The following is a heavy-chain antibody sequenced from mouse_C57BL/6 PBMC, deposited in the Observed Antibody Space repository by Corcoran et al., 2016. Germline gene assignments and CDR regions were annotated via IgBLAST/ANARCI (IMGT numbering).Heavy chain of an antibody. CDR1: GYTFTDYY. CDR2: IYPGSGNT. Sequence: QVQLKQSGAELVRPGASVKLSCKASGYTFTDYYINWVKQRPGQGLEWIARIYPGSGNTYYNEKFKGKATLTAEKSSSTAYMQLSSLTSEDSAVYFCAREYGNYRDYWGQGTSVTVSS. CDR3: AREYGNYRDY. J-gene: IGHJ4*01. V-gene: IGHV1-76*01. D-gene: IGHD2-10*02.